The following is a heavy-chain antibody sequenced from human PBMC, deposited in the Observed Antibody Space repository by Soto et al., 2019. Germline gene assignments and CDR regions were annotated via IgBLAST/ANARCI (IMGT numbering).Heavy chain of an antibody. J-gene: IGHJ6*02. CDR1: GGSISSGGYY. CDR3: ARDNWGQHRMKGMDV. Sequence: QVQLQESGPGLVKPSQTLSLTCTVSGGSISSGGYYWSWIRQHPGKGLEWIGYIYYSGSTYYNPCLTSRVTISVDTSKNQFSLKLSSVTAADTAVYYCARDNWGQHRMKGMDVWVQGTTVTVSS. CDR2: IYYSGST. V-gene: IGHV4-31*03. D-gene: IGHD3-16*01.